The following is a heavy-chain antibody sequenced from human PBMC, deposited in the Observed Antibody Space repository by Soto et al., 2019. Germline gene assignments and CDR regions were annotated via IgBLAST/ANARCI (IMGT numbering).Heavy chain of an antibody. V-gene: IGHV3-23*01. CDR1: GLIFRNYA. CDR2: ISGSGATT. CDR3: TKGGIPRRYNIPKVDFDY. D-gene: IGHD1-1*01. J-gene: IGHJ4*02. Sequence: PGGSRRLSCGASGLIFRNYAMSWGRQAPGRGLEWVSAISGSGATTYYPDAVKGRFTISRDNSKNTLYLQMNNLRADDTAVYYCTKGGIPRRYNIPKVDFDYWGQGSLVTVSS.